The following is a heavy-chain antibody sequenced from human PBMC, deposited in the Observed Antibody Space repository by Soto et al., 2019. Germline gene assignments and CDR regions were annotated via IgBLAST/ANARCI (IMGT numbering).Heavy chain of an antibody. CDR3: ARVSGSWDSSGYYFDY. D-gene: IGHD3-22*01. V-gene: IGHV3-33*01. CDR1: GFTFSSYG. J-gene: IGHJ4*02. CDR2: IWCDGSNK. Sequence: QVQLVESGGGVVQPGRSLRLSCAASGFTFSSYGMHWVRQAPGKGLEWVAVIWCDGSNKYYADSVKGRFTISRDNSKNTLYLQMNSLRAEDTAVYYCARVSGSWDSSGYYFDYWGQGTLVTVSS.